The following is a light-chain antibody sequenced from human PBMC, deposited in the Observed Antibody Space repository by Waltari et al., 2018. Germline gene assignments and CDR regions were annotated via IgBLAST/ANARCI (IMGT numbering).Light chain of an antibody. Sequence: DIQLTQSPSSLSASEGDRVTITCRASQNIRSYLNWYQQSPGKDPTLLTYGASSLPSGIPSSFSGSLYGAEFTHTISSLRPVQFTTGCGEQGYTAPLTFGGGTKLGIK. V-gene: IGKV1-39*01. CDR3: EQGYTAPLT. CDR2: GAS. J-gene: IGKJ4*01. CDR1: QNIRSY.